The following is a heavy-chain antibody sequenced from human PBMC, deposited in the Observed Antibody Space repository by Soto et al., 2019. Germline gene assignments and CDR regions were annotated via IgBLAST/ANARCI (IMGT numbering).Heavy chain of an antibody. CDR3: ARVIAATDTISVWFDP. Sequence: PSETKCVTSAVADGSISSGGYSWSWIRQPPGKGLEWIGYIYHSGSTYYNPSLKSRVTISVDRSKNQFSLKLNSVTAADTAVYYCARVIAATDTISVWFDPWGQGTLVTVSS. CDR2: IYHSGST. D-gene: IGHD6-13*01. CDR1: DGSISSGGYS. J-gene: IGHJ5*02. V-gene: IGHV4-30-2*01.